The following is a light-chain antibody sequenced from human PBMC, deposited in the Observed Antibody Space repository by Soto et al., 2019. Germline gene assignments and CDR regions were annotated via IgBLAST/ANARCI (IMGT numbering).Light chain of an antibody. CDR1: QDLNDR. V-gene: IGKV1-33*01. CDR2: DAS. CDR3: KQFDSLPYT. Sequence: DIQMTQSASSLSASVGDRVTITCQASQDLNDRLTWYQQKPGKAPKILISDASSLETGVPSRFSGDGSGTDLTLTINNLQPEDLATYHCKQFDSLPYTFGQGTSLEI. J-gene: IGKJ2*01.